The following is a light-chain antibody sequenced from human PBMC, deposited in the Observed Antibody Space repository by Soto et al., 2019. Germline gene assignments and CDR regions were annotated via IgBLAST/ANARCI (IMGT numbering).Light chain of an antibody. CDR2: AAS. CDR1: QSLSIGS. J-gene: IGKJ3*01. CDR3: QQYDGAPRT. V-gene: IGKV3-20*01. Sequence: EIVFTQSPGTLSFSPVERATLFCRASQSLSIGSLAWYQQKPGQAPRLLIYAASTRHTGIPDRFNGSGSGTDFVLTINRLEPEDFAVYYCQQYDGAPRTFGPGTKVDIK.